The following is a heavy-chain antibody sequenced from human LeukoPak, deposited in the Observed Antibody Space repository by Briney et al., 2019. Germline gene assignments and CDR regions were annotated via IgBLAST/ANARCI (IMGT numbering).Heavy chain of an antibody. V-gene: IGHV3-21*01. CDR3: ARDRYRNDY. CDR2: ISTSSNYI. Sequence: PGGSLRLSCETSGFTFSSYSMNWVRQAPGKGLEWVSFISTSSNYIYYADSVKGRFTISRDNANNSLYLQMNSLRAEDTAVYYCARDRYRNDYWGQGTLVTVSS. CDR1: GFTFSSYS. D-gene: IGHD2-2*02. J-gene: IGHJ4*02.